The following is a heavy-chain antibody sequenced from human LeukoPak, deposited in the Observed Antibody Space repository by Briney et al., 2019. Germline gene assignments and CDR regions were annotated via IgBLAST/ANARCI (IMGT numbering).Heavy chain of an antibody. CDR2: FSNSGRT. V-gene: IGHV4-59*01. D-gene: IGHD3-10*01. Sequence: PSETLSLTCIVSGGSISNYYWGWIRQPPGEGLEWIGYFSNSGRTNYNPSLKSRVTISADTSKNQVSLKLTSVTAADTAVYYCAREGPYGSGSHADVWGQGTLVTVSS. CDR3: AREGPYGSGSHADV. CDR1: GGSISNYY. J-gene: IGHJ4*02.